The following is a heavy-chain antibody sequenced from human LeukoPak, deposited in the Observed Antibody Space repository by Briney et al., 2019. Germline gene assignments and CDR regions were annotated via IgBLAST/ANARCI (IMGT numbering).Heavy chain of an antibody. V-gene: IGHV1-2*02. D-gene: IGHD6-19*01. CDR3: ASWRGYSSGWSGPFDD. CDR2: INPNSGGT. Sequence: ASVKVSCKASGYTFTDYYLHWVRQAPGQGLEWMGWINPNSGGTNYAQTFQGRVAMTSDSSISTAYMELSRLRSDDTAIYYCASWRGYSSGWSGPFDDWGQGTLVTVSS. J-gene: IGHJ4*02. CDR1: GYTFTDYY.